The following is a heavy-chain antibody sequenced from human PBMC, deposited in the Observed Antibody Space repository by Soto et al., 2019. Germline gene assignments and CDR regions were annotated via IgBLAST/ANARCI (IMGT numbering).Heavy chain of an antibody. CDR3: AKEDYCTGGRCPFDY. Sequence: GGSLRLSCATSGFTFDDYGIHWVRQTPAKGLEWASGITWSRISLGYADSVKGRFTISRDNAKKSVYLQMNSLKPEDTALYYCAKEDYCTGGRCPFDYWGQGTLVTVSS. D-gene: IGHD2-8*02. CDR1: GFTFDDYG. CDR2: ITWSRISL. J-gene: IGHJ4*02. V-gene: IGHV3-9*01.